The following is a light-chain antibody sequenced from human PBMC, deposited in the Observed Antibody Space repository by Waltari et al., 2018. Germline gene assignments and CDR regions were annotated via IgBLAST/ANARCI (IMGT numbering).Light chain of an antibody. CDR1: SSNIGAGYA. CDR3: QSYDRSLSGSV. J-gene: IGLJ2*01. V-gene: IGLV1-40*01. CDR2: GDN. Sequence: QSVLTQPPSVSGAPGQRVTISCTGSSSNIGAGYAAHWHQHPPGTGPNLIICGDNNRPSGVPDRFSGSKSGTSASLAITGLQAEDEADYYCQSYDRSLSGSVFGGGTKLTVL.